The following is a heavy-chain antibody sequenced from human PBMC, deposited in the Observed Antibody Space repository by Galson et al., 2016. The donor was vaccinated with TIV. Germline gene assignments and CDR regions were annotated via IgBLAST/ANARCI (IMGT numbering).Heavy chain of an antibody. CDR2: IIPIFGTT. CDR3: ARDASGSYKDYYYYGMDV. D-gene: IGHD1-26*01. V-gene: IGHV1-69*05. CDR1: GVIFNSYT. Sequence: SVKVSCKASGVIFNSYTFNWVRQAPGQGLEWMGGIIPIFGTTNYAQKFQGRVTITTDKSTTTAYMELSSLRSEDTAVYYCARDASGSYKDYYYYGMDVWGPRDHSHCVL. J-gene: IGHJ6*01.